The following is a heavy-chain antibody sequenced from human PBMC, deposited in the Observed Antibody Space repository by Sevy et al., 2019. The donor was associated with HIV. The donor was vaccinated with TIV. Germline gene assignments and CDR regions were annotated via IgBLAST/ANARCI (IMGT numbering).Heavy chain of an antibody. D-gene: IGHD3-3*01. CDR2: ISVYTGNT. CDR1: GYTFSNYG. Sequence: ASVKVSCKASGYTFSNYGINWVRQAPGQGLEWMGWISVYTGNTYYGVNLQGRLTMTTDTSTSTAYMELRSLTSDDTAVYYCARVRITISYNWFDPWGHGTLVTVSS. CDR3: ARVRITISYNWFDP. V-gene: IGHV1-18*01. J-gene: IGHJ5*02.